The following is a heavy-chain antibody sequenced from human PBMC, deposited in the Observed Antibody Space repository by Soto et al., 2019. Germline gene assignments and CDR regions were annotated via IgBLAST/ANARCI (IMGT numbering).Heavy chain of an antibody. CDR1: GYIFTSYG. CDR2: ISAYSDDI. Sequence: ASVKVSCKASGYIFTSYGITWVRQAPGQGLEWMGWISAYSDDIKNAQKLQGRVTMTTDTSTSTAYMELRSLRSDDTAVHYFARDLGGRSPYYYDMDVWGQGTTVTVSS. D-gene: IGHD2-15*01. CDR3: ARDLGGRSPYYYDMDV. J-gene: IGHJ6*02. V-gene: IGHV1-18*01.